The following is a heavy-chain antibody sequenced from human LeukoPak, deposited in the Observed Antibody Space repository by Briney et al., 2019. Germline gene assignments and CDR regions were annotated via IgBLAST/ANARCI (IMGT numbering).Heavy chain of an antibody. CDR1: GGTFSSYA. J-gene: IGHJ5*02. V-gene: IGHV1-69*04. Sequence: GASVKVSCKASGGTFSSYAISWVRQAPGQGLEWMGRIIPILGIANYAQKFQGRVTITADKSTSTAYMELSSLRSEDTAVYYCARDRGNCSGGSCYSLWFDPWGQGTLVTVSS. CDR3: ARDRGNCSGGSCYSLWFDP. CDR2: IIPILGIA. D-gene: IGHD2-15*01.